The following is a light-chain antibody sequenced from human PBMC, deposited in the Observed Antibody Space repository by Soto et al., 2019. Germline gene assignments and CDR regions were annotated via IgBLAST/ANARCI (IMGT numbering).Light chain of an antibody. CDR2: AAS. CDR3: QKCNIAPFT. Sequence: DIQMTQSPSSLSASVGDRVTITCRASQDIRNDLAWYQQKPGKVPKVLIHAASTLQSGVPSRFSGSGSGTDFTLTISGVQPDDVATYYCQKCNIAPFTFGPGTKVDIK. CDR1: QDIRND. V-gene: IGKV1-27*01. J-gene: IGKJ3*01.